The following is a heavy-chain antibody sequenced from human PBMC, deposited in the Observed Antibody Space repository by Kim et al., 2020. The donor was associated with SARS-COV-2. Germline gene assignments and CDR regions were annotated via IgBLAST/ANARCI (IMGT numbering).Heavy chain of an antibody. V-gene: IGHV3-21*01. D-gene: IGHD1-7*01. CDR1: GFTFSSYS. CDR3: ARYQTGTTSLDAFDI. CDR2: ISSSSSYI. Sequence: GGSLRLSCAASGFTFSSYSMNWVRQAPGKGLEWFSSISSSSSYIYYADSVKGRFTISRDNAKNSLYLQMNSLRAEDTAVYYCARYQTGTTSLDAFDIWGQGTMVTVSS. J-gene: IGHJ3*02.